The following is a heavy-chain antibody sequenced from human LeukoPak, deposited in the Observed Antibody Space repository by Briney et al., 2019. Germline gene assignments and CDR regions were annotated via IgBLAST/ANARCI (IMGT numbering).Heavy chain of an antibody. Sequence: PGGSLRLSCAASGFTFSSCAMSWVRQAPGKGLEWVSAISGSGGSTYYADSVKGRFTISRDNSKNTLYLQMNSLRAEDTAVYYCAKDRKGDYFVDWYFDLWGRGTLVTVSS. D-gene: IGHD4-17*01. CDR2: ISGSGGST. CDR1: GFTFSSCA. V-gene: IGHV3-23*01. J-gene: IGHJ2*01. CDR3: AKDRKGDYFVDWYFDL.